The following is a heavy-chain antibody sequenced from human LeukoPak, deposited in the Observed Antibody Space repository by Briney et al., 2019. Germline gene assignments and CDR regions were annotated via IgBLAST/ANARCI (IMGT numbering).Heavy chain of an antibody. CDR3: ARMYSGTYGGVDY. V-gene: IGHV4-4*07. D-gene: IGHD1-26*01. CDR2: IYSSGST. J-gene: IGHJ4*02. CDR1: GGSISSYY. Sequence: SETLSLTCTVSGGSISSYYWSWIRQPAGEGLEWIGRIYSSGSTNYNPSLKSRVTMSVDTSRNRFSLKLTSVTAADTGVYYCARMYSGTYGGVDYWGQGSLFTVSS.